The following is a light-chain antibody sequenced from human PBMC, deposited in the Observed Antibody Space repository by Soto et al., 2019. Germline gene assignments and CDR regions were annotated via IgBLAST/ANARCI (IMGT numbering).Light chain of an antibody. J-gene: IGLJ3*02. CDR2: NTN. Sequence: QTVVTQEPSFSVSPGGTVTLTCDLSSGSVSTSYYPSWYQQTPGQAPRTLIYNTNTRSSGVPDRFSGSILENKAALTITGAQADDESDYYCVLYMGGGISVFGGGTKVTVL. V-gene: IGLV8-61*01. CDR1: SGSVSTSYY. CDR3: VLYMGGGISV.